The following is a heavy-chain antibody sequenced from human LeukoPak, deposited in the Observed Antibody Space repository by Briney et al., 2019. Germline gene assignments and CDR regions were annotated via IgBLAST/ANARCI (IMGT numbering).Heavy chain of an antibody. CDR3: ARAGFGDPAMVPTTYFDY. Sequence: GASVKVSCKASGYTFTNYYIHCMRQAPGQGLEWMGWISAYNGNTNYAQTPQGRVTMTTDTSTSTAYMELRSLRSDDTAVYYCARAGFGDPAMVPTTYFDYWGQGTLVTVSS. V-gene: IGHV1-18*04. J-gene: IGHJ4*02. CDR1: GYTFTNYY. D-gene: IGHD5-18*01. CDR2: ISAYNGNT.